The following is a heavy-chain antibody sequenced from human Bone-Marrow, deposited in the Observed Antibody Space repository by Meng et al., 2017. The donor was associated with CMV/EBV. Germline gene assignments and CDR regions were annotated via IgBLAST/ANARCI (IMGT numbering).Heavy chain of an antibody. CDR2: INPSGGST. CDR1: GYTFTSYY. V-gene: IGHV1-46*01. CDR3: ARVARPTLFYDFWSGYYGGGYYYGMDV. D-gene: IGHD3-3*01. Sequence: ASVKVSCKASGYTFTSYYMHWARQAPGQGLEWMGIINPSGGSTSYAQKFQGRVTMTRDTSTSTVYMELSSLRSEDTAVYYCARVARPTLFYDFWSGYYGGGYYYGMDVWGQGTTVTVSS. J-gene: IGHJ6*02.